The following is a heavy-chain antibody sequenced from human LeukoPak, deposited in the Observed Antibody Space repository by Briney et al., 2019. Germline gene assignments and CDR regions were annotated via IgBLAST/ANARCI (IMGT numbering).Heavy chain of an antibody. D-gene: IGHD3-10*01. J-gene: IGHJ5*02. V-gene: IGHV1-18*01. CDR1: GYTFTSYG. CDR2: ISAYNGNT. Sequence: ASVKVSCKASGYTFTSYGISSVRQAPGQGLEWTGWISAYNGNTNYAQKLQGRVTMTTDTSTSTAYMELRSLRSDDTAVYYCARDHRSITMVRGGLTWFDPWGQGTLVTVSS. CDR3: ARDHRSITMVRGGLTWFDP.